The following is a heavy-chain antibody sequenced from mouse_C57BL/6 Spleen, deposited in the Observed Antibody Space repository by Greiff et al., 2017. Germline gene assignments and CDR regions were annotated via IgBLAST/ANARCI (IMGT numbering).Heavy chain of an antibody. CDR2: IYPGNGGT. J-gene: IGHJ2*01. V-gene: IGHV1-12*01. Sequence: QVQLQQSGAELVRPGASVKMSCKASGYTFTSYNMHWVKQTPRQGLEWIGAIYPGNGGTSYNQKFKGKATLTVDKSSSTAYMQRSRLAAEDSGVYCWARGRTGTWYFDYWGQGTTLTVSA. D-gene: IGHD4-1*01. CDR1: GYTFTSYN. CDR3: ARGRTGTWYFDY.